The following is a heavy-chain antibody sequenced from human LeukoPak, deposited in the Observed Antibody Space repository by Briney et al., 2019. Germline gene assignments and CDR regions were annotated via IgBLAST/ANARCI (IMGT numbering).Heavy chain of an antibody. V-gene: IGHV4-34*01. J-gene: IGHJ4*02. CDR2: INHSGST. Sequence: SETLSLTCAVYDGSFSGYSWSWIRQPPGKGLEWIGEINHSGSTNYNPSLKSRVTISLDTSKNQFSLRLSSVTAADTAVYYCARLLGGSYFDYWGQGTLVTVSS. CDR3: ARLLGGSYFDY. D-gene: IGHD1-26*01. CDR1: DGSFSGYS.